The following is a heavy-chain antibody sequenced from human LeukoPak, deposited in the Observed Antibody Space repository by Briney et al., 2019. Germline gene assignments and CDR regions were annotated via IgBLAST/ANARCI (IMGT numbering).Heavy chain of an antibody. CDR3: ARSQGYYDSSGYYGYYFDY. CDR2: INAGNGNT. CDR1: GYTFTSYA. D-gene: IGHD3-22*01. J-gene: IGHJ4*02. Sequence: ASVKVSCKASGYTFTSYAMHWVRQAPGQRLEWMGWINAGNGNTKYSQKFQGRVTITRDTSASTAYMELSSLRSEDTAVYYCARSQGYYDSSGYYGYYFDYWGQGTLVTVSS. V-gene: IGHV1-3*01.